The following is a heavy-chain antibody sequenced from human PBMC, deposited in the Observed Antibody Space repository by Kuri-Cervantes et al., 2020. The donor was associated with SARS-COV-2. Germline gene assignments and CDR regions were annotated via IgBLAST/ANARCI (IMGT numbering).Heavy chain of an antibody. J-gene: IGHJ6*03. D-gene: IGHD4-17*01. V-gene: IGHV1-8*03. CDR3: SRTLVGRGDYGYYYFYMDV. CDR2: MNPNRGNT. CDR1: TYTFTTYD. Sequence: ASVTVSCKASTYTFTTYDINWVRQATGQGLEWMGWMNPNRGNTGYAQKFQGRVTITRNTSISTAYMELSSLRSEDTAVYYCSRTLVGRGDYGYYYFYMDVWGRGTTVTVSS.